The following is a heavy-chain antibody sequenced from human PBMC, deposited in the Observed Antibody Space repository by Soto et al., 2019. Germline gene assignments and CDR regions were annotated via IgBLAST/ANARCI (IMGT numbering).Heavy chain of an antibody. J-gene: IGHJ4*02. Sequence: EVQLVESGGGLVQPGGSLRLSCAASGFTFSSYEMNWVRQAPGKGLEWVSYISSSGSTIYYADSVKGRFTISRDNAKNSRYLQMNSLRAEDTAFDYWAGGQYSSGGGYFDYWGQETLVTVSS. CDR2: ISSSGSTI. CDR1: GFTFSSYE. CDR3: AGGQYSSGGGYFDY. V-gene: IGHV3-48*03. D-gene: IGHD6-19*01.